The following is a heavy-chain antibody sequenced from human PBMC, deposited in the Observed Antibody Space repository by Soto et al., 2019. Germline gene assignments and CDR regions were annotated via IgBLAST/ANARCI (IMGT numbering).Heavy chain of an antibody. CDR1: GGTFSSYT. Sequence: GASVKVSCKASGGTFSSYTISWLRQAPGQGLEWMGRIIPILVIANYAQKFKGRVTITADKSTSTAYMELSSLRSEDTAVYYCARATSYDILTGSVLDYWGQGTLVTVSS. D-gene: IGHD3-9*01. J-gene: IGHJ4*02. CDR3: ARATSYDILTGSVLDY. CDR2: IIPILVIA. V-gene: IGHV1-69*02.